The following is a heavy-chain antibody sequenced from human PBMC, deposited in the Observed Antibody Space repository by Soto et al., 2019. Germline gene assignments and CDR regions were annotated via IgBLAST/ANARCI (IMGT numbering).Heavy chain of an antibody. CDR2: IYYSGGT. CDR3: ARVTELFPGYYLDY. V-gene: IGHV4-30-4*01. CDR1: GGSISSGDYY. Sequence: QVQLQESGPGLVKPSQTLSLTCTVSGGSISSGDYYWSWIRQPPGKGLEWIGYIYYSGGTYYNPSLKSRVTISVDTAKNQFSLKLSSVPAADTAVYYCARVTELFPGYYLDYWGQGTLVTVAS. D-gene: IGHD3-10*01. J-gene: IGHJ4*02.